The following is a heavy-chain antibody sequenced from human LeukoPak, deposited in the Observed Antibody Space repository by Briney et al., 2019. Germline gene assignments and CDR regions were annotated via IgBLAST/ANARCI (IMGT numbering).Heavy chain of an antibody. Sequence: ASVKVSCKASGYIFTNYAIHWVRQAPGQRLEWMGWINAGNGKANYSQKFRGRVTLTRDTSASTAYMELSSLRSEDTAVYYCTLFDYDSWSAYLHWGQGALVTVSS. CDR3: TLFDYDSWSAYLH. D-gene: IGHD3-3*01. J-gene: IGHJ4*02. V-gene: IGHV1-3*01. CDR2: INAGNGKA. CDR1: GYIFTNYA.